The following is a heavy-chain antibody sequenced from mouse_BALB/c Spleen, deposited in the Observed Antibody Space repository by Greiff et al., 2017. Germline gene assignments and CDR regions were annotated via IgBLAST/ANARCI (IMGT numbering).Heavy chain of an antibody. Sequence: EVMLVESGGGLVQPGGSLKLSCAASGFTFSSYTMSWVRQTPEKRLEWVAYISNGGGSTYYPDTVKGRFTISRDNAKNTLYLQMSSLKSEDTAMYYCARHYYGYVFAYWGQGTLVTVSA. V-gene: IGHV5-12-2*01. CDR2: ISNGGGST. CDR1: GFTFSSYT. J-gene: IGHJ3*01. CDR3: ARHYYGYVFAY. D-gene: IGHD1-2*01.